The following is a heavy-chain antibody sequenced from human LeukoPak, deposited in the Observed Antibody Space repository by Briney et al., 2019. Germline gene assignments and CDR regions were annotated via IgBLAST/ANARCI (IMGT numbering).Heavy chain of an antibody. V-gene: IGHV4-39*07. D-gene: IGHD2-8*01. CDR3: ASGGGLGYCTNGVCLDY. Sequence: PSETLSLTCTVSGGSISSSSYYWGWIRQPPGKGLEWIGSIYYSGSTYYNPSLKSRVTISVDTSKNQFSLKLSSVTAADTAVYYCASGGGLGYCTNGVCLDYWGQGTLVTVSS. J-gene: IGHJ4*02. CDR2: IYYSGST. CDR1: GGSISSSSYY.